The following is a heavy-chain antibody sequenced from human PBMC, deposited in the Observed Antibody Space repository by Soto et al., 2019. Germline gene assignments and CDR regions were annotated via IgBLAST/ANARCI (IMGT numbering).Heavy chain of an antibody. V-gene: IGHV3-30*04. CDR3: ARSAGGSYPQYDY. D-gene: IGHD1-26*01. J-gene: IGHJ4*02. CDR1: RFTFSSYA. CDR2: ISYDGSNE. Sequence: GGSLRLSCAASRFTFSSYAMHWVRQAPGKGLEWVAVISYDGSNEYYADSVKGRFTIFRDNSKDTLNLQMSSLRAEDTAVYYCARSAGGSYPQYDYWGQGTLVTVSS.